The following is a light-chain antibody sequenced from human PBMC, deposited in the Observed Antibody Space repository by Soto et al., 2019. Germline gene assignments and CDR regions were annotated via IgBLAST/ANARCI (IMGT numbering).Light chain of an antibody. CDR2: GAS. V-gene: IGKV3-20*01. J-gene: IGKJ1*01. CDR3: QRYGSSPPT. CDR1: QSVTSSY. Sequence: EIVMTQSPATLSVSPGERATLSCRASQSVTSSYLAWYQQKPGQAPRLLIYGASNRATGIPDRFSGSGSGTDFTLTISRLEPEDFAVYFCQRYGSSPPTFGQGTKV.